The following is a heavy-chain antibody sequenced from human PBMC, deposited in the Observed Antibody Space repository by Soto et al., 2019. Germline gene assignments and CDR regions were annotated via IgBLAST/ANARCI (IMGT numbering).Heavy chain of an antibody. CDR2: IIPIFGTA. D-gene: IGHD6-19*01. V-gene: IGHV1-69*13. Sequence: SVKVSCKASGGTFSSYAISWVREAPGQGLEWMGGIIPIFGTANYAQKFQGRVTITADESTSTAYMELSSLRSEDTAVYYCAGLATYSSGWRLFDYWGQGTLVTVSS. J-gene: IGHJ4*02. CDR1: GGTFSSYA. CDR3: AGLATYSSGWRLFDY.